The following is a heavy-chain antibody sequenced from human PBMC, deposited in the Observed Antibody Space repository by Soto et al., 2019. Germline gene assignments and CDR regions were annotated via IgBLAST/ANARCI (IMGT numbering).Heavy chain of an antibody. Sequence: QVQLQESGPGLVKPSQTLSLTCTVSGGSVSSGGYYWSWIRQHPGKGLEWIGYIYYSGSTYYNPSLTSRVTNSVDTSKNQFSLKMSSVTAADTAVYYWARGDYYDSSGSYYWGQGTLVTVSS. D-gene: IGHD3-22*01. CDR2: IYYSGST. CDR3: ARGDYYDSSGSYY. V-gene: IGHV4-31*03. CDR1: GGSVSSGGYY. J-gene: IGHJ4*02.